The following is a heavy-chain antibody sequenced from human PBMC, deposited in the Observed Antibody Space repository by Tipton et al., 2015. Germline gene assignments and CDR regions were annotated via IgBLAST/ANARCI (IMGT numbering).Heavy chain of an antibody. J-gene: IGHJ4*02. Sequence: SLRLSCEASGFTFSDFWMTWVRQAPGKGLEWVANIKPDGSEKYFVDSVKGRFTISRDNAKNSVYLEMNSLRAEDTAVYYCARNRGISHWGQGTLVTVSS. CDR2: IKPDGSEK. V-gene: IGHV3-7*03. CDR3: ARNRGISH. CDR1: GFTFSDFW. D-gene: IGHD3-16*01.